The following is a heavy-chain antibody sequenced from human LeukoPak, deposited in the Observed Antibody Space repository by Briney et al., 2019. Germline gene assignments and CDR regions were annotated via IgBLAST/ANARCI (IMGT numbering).Heavy chain of an antibody. V-gene: IGHV1-8*03. Sequence: GASVKVSCKASGYTFTSYDINWVRQATGQGLDWMGWMNPNSGNTGYAQKFQGGVTVTRHPPISPAYMELSSLRSEDTAVYYCARVRPRRYYFDYWGQGTLVTVSS. CDR1: GYTFTSYD. CDR3: ARVRPRRYYFDY. J-gene: IGHJ4*02. CDR2: MNPNSGNT.